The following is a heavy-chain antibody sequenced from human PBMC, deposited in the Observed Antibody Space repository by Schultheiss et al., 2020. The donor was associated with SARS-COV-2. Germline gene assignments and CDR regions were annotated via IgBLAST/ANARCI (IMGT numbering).Heavy chain of an antibody. D-gene: IGHD2-15*01. CDR1: GFTFSSYA. CDR2: ISSSSSYI. J-gene: IGHJ4*02. V-gene: IGHV3-21*01. CDR3: ARDGGYCSGGSCYRLPLDY. Sequence: GGSLRLSCAASGFTFSSYAMSWVRQAPGKGLEWVSSISSSSSYIYYADSVKGRFTISRDNAKNSLYLQMNSLRAEDTAVYYCARDGGYCSGGSCYRLPLDYWGQGTLVTVSS.